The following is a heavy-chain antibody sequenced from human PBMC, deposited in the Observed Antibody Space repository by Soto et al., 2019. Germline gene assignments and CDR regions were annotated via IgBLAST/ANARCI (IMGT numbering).Heavy chain of an antibody. CDR1: GFTFSSYA. CDR2: ISDSGDIT. V-gene: IGHV3-23*01. Sequence: AGGSLRLCCAASGFTFSSYAMSWVRQTSGKGLELLSVISDSGDITKYADSVKGRLTISRDNSKNTLFLQMDRLRADDTAIYYCSKLTMWYGGSIDPCGQGTLVTLSS. J-gene: IGHJ5*02. CDR3: SKLTMWYGGSIDP. D-gene: IGHD3-3*01.